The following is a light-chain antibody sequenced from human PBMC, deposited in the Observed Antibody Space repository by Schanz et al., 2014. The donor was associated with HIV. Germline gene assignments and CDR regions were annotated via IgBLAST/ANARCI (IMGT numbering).Light chain of an antibody. CDR2: EVT. J-gene: IGLJ3*02. V-gene: IGLV2-8*01. CDR3: SSFAGRRNLL. CDR1: SSDVGDYNY. Sequence: QSALTQPPSASGSPGQSVTISCTGTSSDVGDYNYVSWYQQRPGKAPKLMIYEVTKRPSGVPDRFSGSKSGNTASLTVSGLQAEDEAHYYCSSFAGRRNLLFGGGTKLTVL.